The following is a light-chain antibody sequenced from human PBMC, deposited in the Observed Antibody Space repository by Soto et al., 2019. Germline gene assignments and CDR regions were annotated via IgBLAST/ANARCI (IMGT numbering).Light chain of an antibody. CDR1: QIISTS. Sequence: DIQVTQSPAVLSPSIGESVTITGRASQIISTSLAWYQVKPGKAPTLLIYAASTLESGVPSRFSATVSGTEFSLTITSLQPEDFATYYCQQLFDSPITFGQGTRLEI. CDR3: QQLFDSPIT. J-gene: IGKJ5*01. CDR2: AAS. V-gene: IGKV1-9*01.